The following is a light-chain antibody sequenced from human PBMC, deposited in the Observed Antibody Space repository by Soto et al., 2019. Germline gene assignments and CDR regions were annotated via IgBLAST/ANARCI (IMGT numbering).Light chain of an antibody. V-gene: IGKV1-5*03. Sequence: DIQMTQFPSTLSVSVGDRVTITWGASQTISSWLDWYQQKPGKAPKLLIYKASTLKSGVPSRLSGSGSGTELTLTISSMQPDDFETYYCQHYNSYSEAFGQGTQVDIK. CDR1: QTISSW. CDR3: QHYNSYSEA. CDR2: KAS. J-gene: IGKJ1*01.